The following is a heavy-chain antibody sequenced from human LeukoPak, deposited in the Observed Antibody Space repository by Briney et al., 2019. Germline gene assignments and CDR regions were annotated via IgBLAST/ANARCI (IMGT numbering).Heavy chain of an antibody. CDR3: ARDRGGSYMYFQD. CDR1: GFTFSSYA. V-gene: IGHV3-30*04. Sequence: GGSLRLSCAASGFTFSSYAMHWVRQAPGKGLEWVAVISYDGSNKYYADSVKGRFTISRDNAKNSLFLQMNSLRAEDTALYYCARDRGGSYMYFQDWGQGTLVTVSS. D-gene: IGHD1-26*01. CDR2: ISYDGSNK. J-gene: IGHJ1*01.